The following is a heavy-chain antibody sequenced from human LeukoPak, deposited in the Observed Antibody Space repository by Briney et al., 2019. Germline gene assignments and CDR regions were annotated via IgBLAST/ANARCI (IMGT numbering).Heavy chain of an antibody. V-gene: IGHV3-21*01. Sequence: PGGSLRLSCAASGFTFSSYGMHWVRQAPGKGLEWVSSITSSSSYTYYADSVKGRFTISRDNAKNSLSLQMNSLRAEDTAVYYCARDNGYCSSTSCCYYGMDVWGQGTTVTVSS. D-gene: IGHD2-2*01. CDR2: ITSSSSYT. J-gene: IGHJ6*02. CDR1: GFTFSSYG. CDR3: ARDNGYCSSTSCCYYGMDV.